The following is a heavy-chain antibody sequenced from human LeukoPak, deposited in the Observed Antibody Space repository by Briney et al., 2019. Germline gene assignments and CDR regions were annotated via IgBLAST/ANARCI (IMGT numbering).Heavy chain of an antibody. Sequence: SLRVSCTASGFTLGEHSVRWVRQAPGKGREWVGFIRSKAYGGTAEYAASVKGRFTISRDDSKSVAYLQMDSLKTEDTAVYYCTREIRYFDWFQANYWGQGTLVTVSS. CDR1: GFTLGEHS. V-gene: IGHV3-49*04. D-gene: IGHD3-9*01. CDR3: TREIRYFDWFQANY. CDR2: IRSKAYGGTA. J-gene: IGHJ4*02.